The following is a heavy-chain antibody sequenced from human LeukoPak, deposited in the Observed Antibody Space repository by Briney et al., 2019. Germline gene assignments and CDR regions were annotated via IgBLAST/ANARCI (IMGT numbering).Heavy chain of an antibody. V-gene: IGHV4-39*07. J-gene: IGHJ5*02. CDR2: IYYPEST. Sequence: SETLSLTCTVSGGSIRSTNYYWVWVRQPPGKGLEWIGTIYYPESTYYNPSLKSRVTISLDTSKKQFSLNLRSVTAADTAVYYCARGWGFGELWANWFDPWGQGTLVTVSS. CDR3: ARGWGFGELWANWFDP. CDR1: GGSIRSTNYY. D-gene: IGHD3-10*01.